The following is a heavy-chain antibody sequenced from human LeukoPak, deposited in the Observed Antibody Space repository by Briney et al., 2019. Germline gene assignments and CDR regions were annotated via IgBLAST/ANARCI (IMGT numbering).Heavy chain of an antibody. V-gene: IGHV4-34*01. J-gene: IGHJ6*03. CDR3: ARGHRLICTNGVCPYYYYYMDV. D-gene: IGHD2-8*01. CDR2: INHSGST. CDR1: GGSFSGYY. Sequence: SETLSLTCAVYGGSFSGYYWSWIRQPPGKGLEWIGAINHSGSTNYNPSLKSRVTISVDTSKNQFSLKLSSVTAADTAVYYCARGHRLICTNGVCPYYYYYMDVWGKGTTVTVSS.